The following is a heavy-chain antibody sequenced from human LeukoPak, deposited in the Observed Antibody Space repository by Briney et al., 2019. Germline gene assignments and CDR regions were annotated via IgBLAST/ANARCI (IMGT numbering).Heavy chain of an antibody. J-gene: IGHJ4*02. CDR2: IRSKAYGGTT. Sequence: GGSLRLSCAASGFTFSDTWMHWVRQAPGKGLEWVGFIRSKAYGGTTEYAASVKGRFTISRDDSKSIAYLQMNSLKTDDTAVYYCTRGRRATHDYWGQGTLVTVSS. CDR3: TRGRRATHDY. CDR1: GFTFSDTW. V-gene: IGHV3-49*04. D-gene: IGHD1-26*01.